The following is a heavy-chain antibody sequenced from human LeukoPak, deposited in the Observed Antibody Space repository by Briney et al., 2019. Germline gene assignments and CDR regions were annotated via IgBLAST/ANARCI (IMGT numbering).Heavy chain of an antibody. CDR3: ARDLVGYCSSTSCSPRPQNWFDP. D-gene: IGHD2-2*01. CDR1: GYTFTSYY. V-gene: IGHV1-2*02. Sequence: ASVKVSCKASGYTFTSYYMHWVRQAPGQGLEWMGWINPNSGGTNYAQKFQGRVTMTRDTSISTAYMELSRLRSDDTAVYYCARDLVGYCSSTSCSPRPQNWFDPWGQGTLVTVSS. J-gene: IGHJ5*02. CDR2: INPNSGGT.